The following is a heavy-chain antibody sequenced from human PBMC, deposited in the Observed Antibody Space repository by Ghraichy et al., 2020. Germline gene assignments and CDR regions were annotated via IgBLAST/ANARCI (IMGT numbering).Heavy chain of an antibody. CDR3: ARGTIVVVPAAMCLDP. CDR2: IYYSGST. CDR1: GDSISSYY. J-gene: IGHJ5*02. Sequence: SQTLSLTCTVSGDSISSYYWSWIRQPPGKGLEWIGYIYYSGSTNYNPSLKSRVTISVDTSKNQFSLKLSSVTAADTAVYYCARGTIVVVPAAMCLDPWGQGTLVTISS. V-gene: IGHV4-59*01. D-gene: IGHD2-2*01.